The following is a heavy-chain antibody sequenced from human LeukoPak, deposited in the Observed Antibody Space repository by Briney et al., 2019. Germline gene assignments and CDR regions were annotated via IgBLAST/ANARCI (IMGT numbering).Heavy chain of an antibody. V-gene: IGHV1-18*01. CDR2: ISAYNGNT. J-gene: IGHJ2*01. CDR1: GYTFTSYG. CDR3: ARDSPPSWYFDL. Sequence: ASVKVSCTASGYTFTSYGISWVRQAPRQGVEWMGWISAYNGNTNYTQKLQGRVTITTDTSTSTAYMELRSLRSDDTAVYYCARDSPPSWYFDLWGRGTLVTVSS.